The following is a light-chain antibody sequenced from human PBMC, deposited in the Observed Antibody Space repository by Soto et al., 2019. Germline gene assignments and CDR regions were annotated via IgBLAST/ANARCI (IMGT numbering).Light chain of an antibody. CDR2: KAS. V-gene: IGKV1-5*03. CDR1: QTISSW. CDR3: QHYNSYSEA. Sequence: DIQRTQSPSTLSGSLGDSVTITCRASQTISSWLAWYQQKPGKAPKLLIYKASTLKSGVPSRFSGSGSGTEFTLTSSSLQPDDFATYYCQHYNSYSEAFGQGTKVEIK. J-gene: IGKJ1*01.